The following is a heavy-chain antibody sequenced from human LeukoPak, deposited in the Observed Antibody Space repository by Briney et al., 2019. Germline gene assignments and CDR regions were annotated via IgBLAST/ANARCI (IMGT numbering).Heavy chain of an antibody. CDR1: GLSLSKYW. D-gene: IGHD3-16*02. Sequence: GGSLRLSCAASGLSLSKYWMHWVRQAPGKGLVWVSRMNIDGSSISYADSVKGRFTISRDNSKNTLYLQMNSLRAEDTAVYYCARDRDSTYVWGSYRVDPWGQGTLVTVSS. J-gene: IGHJ5*02. CDR3: ARDRDSTYVWGSYRVDP. V-gene: IGHV3-74*01. CDR2: MNIDGSSI.